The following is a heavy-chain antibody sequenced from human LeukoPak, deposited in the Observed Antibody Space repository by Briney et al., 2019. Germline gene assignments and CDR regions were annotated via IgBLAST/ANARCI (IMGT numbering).Heavy chain of an antibody. V-gene: IGHV1-24*01. CDR3: ATDEIALAGGYYYYYGMDV. J-gene: IGHJ6*02. Sequence: ASVKVSCKVSGYTLTELSMHWVRQAPGKGLEWMGGFDPEDGETIYAQKFQGRVTMTEGTSTDTAYMELSSLRSEDTAVYYCATDEIALAGGYYYYYGMDVWGQGTTVTVS. CDR2: FDPEDGET. CDR1: GYTLTELS. D-gene: IGHD6-19*01.